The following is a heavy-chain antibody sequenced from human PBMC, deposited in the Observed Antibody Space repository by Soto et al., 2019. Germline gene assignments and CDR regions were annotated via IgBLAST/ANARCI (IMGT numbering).Heavy chain of an antibody. D-gene: IGHD5-12*01. V-gene: IGHV3-23*01. Sequence: GGSLRLSCAASGFTFSNAWMNWVRQAPGKGLEWVSSISGAGGSTYYADSVKGRFTISRDNSKNTLYLQVNSLRAVDTAVYYCAKGSGYDYTYYYHCYMDVWGKGTTVTVSS. CDR2: ISGAGGST. CDR3: AKGSGYDYTYYYHCYMDV. J-gene: IGHJ6*03. CDR1: GFTFSNAW.